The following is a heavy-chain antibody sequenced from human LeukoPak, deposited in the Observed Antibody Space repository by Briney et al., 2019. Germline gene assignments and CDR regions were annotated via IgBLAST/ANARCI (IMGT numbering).Heavy chain of an antibody. Sequence: GASVKVSCKASGYTFTGYYMHWVRQAPGQGLEWLGRINPDSGDTNYAQKFQGRVTMMRDTSSSTAYMELSRLKSDDTAIYYCARESQVFWPKETNWFDPWGHGTLVTVAS. CDR3: ARESQVFWPKETNWFDP. J-gene: IGHJ5*02. CDR2: INPDSGDT. D-gene: IGHD3-3*01. V-gene: IGHV1-2*06. CDR1: GYTFTGYY.